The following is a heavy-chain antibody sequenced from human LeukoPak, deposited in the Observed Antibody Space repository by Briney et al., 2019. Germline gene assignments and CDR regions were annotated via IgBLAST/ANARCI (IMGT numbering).Heavy chain of an antibody. Sequence: PGGSLRLSCAASGFTVSSNYMSWVRQAPGEGLEWVSVIYSGGSTYYADSVKGRFTISRDNSKNTLYLQMNSLRAEDTAVYYCARDQFSGSYSFYYWGQGTLVTVSS. CDR1: GFTVSSNY. J-gene: IGHJ4*02. D-gene: IGHD1-26*01. CDR2: IYSGGST. CDR3: ARDQFSGSYSFYY. V-gene: IGHV3-66*01.